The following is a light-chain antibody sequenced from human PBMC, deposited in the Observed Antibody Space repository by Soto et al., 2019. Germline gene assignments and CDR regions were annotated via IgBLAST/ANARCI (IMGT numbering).Light chain of an antibody. CDR3: QQRSNWPPIT. CDR2: DVS. Sequence: EIVMTQSPATLSVSPGERATLSCRASQSVSSNLAWYQQKPRQAPRLXXYDVSKRATGIPARFSGGVSGTDFTLTIGCLEPEDFAVYYGQQRSNWPPITFGRGTRLEIK. V-gene: IGKV3-11*01. CDR1: QSVSSN. J-gene: IGKJ5*01.